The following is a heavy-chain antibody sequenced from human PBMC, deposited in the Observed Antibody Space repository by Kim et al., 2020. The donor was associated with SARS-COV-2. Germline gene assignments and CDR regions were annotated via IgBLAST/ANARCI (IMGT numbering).Heavy chain of an antibody. V-gene: IGHV5-51*01. Sequence: GESLKISCKGSGYSFTSYWIGWVRQMPGKGLEWMGIIYPGDSDTRYSPSFQGQVTISADKSISTAYLQWSSLKASDTAMYYCARRLGGYYYDATVDYWGQGTLVTVSS. CDR1: GYSFTSYW. CDR3: ARRLGGYYYDATVDY. J-gene: IGHJ4*02. D-gene: IGHD3-22*01. CDR2: IYPGDSDT.